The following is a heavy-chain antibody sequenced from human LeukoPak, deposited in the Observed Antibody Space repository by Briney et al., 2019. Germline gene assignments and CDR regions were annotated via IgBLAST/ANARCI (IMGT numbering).Heavy chain of an antibody. CDR3: ASFYYGSGSYRADY. CDR1: GFTVSSNY. CDR2: ISSSSSTI. V-gene: IGHV3-48*01. Sequence: PGGSLRLSCAASGFTVSSNYMSWVRQAPGKGLEWVSYISSSSSTIYYADSVKGRFTISRDNAKNSLYLQMNSLRAEDTAVYYCASFYYGSGSYRADYWGQGTLVTVSS. J-gene: IGHJ4*02. D-gene: IGHD3-10*01.